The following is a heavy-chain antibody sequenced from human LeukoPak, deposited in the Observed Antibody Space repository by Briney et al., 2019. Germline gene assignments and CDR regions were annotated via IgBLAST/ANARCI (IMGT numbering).Heavy chain of an antibody. Sequence: GASVKVSCKTSGYTFTKYLIHWVRQAPGQGLEWVGTINPNGDATNYAPRLQGRLTLTQDTSTSTVYMELRGLTPDDTAVYYCARPLFCAFDNCGYWLDPGGPGTLVPSPQ. V-gene: IGHV1-46*01. CDR1: GYTFTKYL. D-gene: IGHD1-20*01. J-gene: IGHJ5*02. CDR2: INPNGDAT. CDR3: ARPLFCAFDNCGYWLDP.